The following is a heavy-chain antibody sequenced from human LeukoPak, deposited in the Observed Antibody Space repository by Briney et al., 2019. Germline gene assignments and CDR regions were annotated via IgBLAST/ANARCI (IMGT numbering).Heavy chain of an antibody. CDR2: INPNSGGT. V-gene: IGHV1-2*02. CDR1: GYTFTGYY. Sequence: ASVKVSCKASGYTFTGYYMHWVRQAPGQGLEWMGWINPNSGGTNYAQKFQGRVTMTRDTSISTAYMELSRLRSDDTAVYYCASYRYDQTGTTDYWGQGTLVTVSS. D-gene: IGHD1-7*01. CDR3: ASYRYDQTGTTDY. J-gene: IGHJ4*02.